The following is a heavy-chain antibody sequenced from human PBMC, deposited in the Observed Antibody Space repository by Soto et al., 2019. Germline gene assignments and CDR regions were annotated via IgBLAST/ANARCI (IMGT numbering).Heavy chain of an antibody. CDR3: AMVDVYVTPSPQDV. CDR2: INTYNGNT. Sequence: ASVKVSCKASGYSFTRYGIAWARQAPGQGLEWMGWINTYNGNTNYAQNLQGRVTLTTDTSTSTAYMELTSLRSNDTAIYYCAMVDVYVTPSPQDVWGQVTTVTVS. D-gene: IGHD3-16*01. CDR1: GYSFTRYG. J-gene: IGHJ6*02. V-gene: IGHV1-18*01.